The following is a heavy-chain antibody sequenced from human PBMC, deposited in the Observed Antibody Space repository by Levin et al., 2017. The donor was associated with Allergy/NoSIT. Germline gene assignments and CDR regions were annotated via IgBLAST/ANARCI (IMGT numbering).Heavy chain of an antibody. CDR1: GFTFDDYA. Sequence: GGSLRLSCAASGFTFDDYAMHWVRQAPGKGLEWVSGISWNSGSIGYADSVKGRFTISRDNAKNSLYLQMNSLRAEDTALYYCAKDIAGTGSAFDIWGQGTMVTVSS. V-gene: IGHV3-9*01. J-gene: IGHJ3*02. D-gene: IGHD1-1*01. CDR2: ISWNSGSI. CDR3: AKDIAGTGSAFDI.